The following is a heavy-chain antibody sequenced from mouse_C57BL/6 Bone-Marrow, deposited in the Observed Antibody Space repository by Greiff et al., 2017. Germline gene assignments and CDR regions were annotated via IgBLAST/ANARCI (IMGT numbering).Heavy chain of an antibody. V-gene: IGHV1-82*01. CDR2: IYPGDGDT. Sequence: QVQLQQSGPELVKPGASVKISCKASGYAFSSPWMHWVKQRPGKGLEWIGRIYPGDGDTNYNGKFKGKATLTAAKSSSTAYVQLSGLSSEDSAIFFCARRRENDLDYWGQGTARTVSS. CDR3: ARRRENDLDY. J-gene: IGHJ2*01. CDR1: GYAFSSPW.